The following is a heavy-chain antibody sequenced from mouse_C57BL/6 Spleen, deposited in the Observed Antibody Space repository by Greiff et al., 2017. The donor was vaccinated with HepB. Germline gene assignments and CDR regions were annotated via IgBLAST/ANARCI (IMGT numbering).Heavy chain of an antibody. D-gene: IGHD1-1*01. Sequence: QVQLKESGPGLVQPSQSLSITCTVSGFSLTSYGVHWVRQSPGKGLEWLGVIWSGGSTDYNAAFISRLSISKDNSKSQVVFKMNSLQADDTAIYYCARNWGTTVVGYFDVWGTGTTVTVSS. J-gene: IGHJ1*03. CDR2: IWSGGST. CDR3: ARNWGTTVVGYFDV. CDR1: GFSLTSYG. V-gene: IGHV2-2*01.